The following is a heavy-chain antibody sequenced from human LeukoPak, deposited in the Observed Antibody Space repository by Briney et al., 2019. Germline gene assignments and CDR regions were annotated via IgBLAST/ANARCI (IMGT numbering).Heavy chain of an antibody. J-gene: IGHJ4*02. CDR3: ARSAAAGRIVATFDY. V-gene: IGHV1-24*01. CDR1: GYTLTELT. Sequence: ASVKVSCKVSGYTLTELTMHWVRQAPGKGLEWMGGFDPEDGETIYAQKFQGRVTMTEDTSTDTANMELNSLRGEDTAVYYCARSAAAGRIVATFDYWGQGTLVTVSS. CDR2: FDPEDGET. D-gene: IGHD5-12*01.